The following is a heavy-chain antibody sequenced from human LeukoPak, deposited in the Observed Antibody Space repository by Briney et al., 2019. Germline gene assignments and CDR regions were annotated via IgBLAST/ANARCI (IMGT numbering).Heavy chain of an antibody. V-gene: IGHV4-30-2*01. J-gene: IGHJ6*02. CDR2: IYHSGST. CDR1: GGSISSGGYS. Sequence: PSETLSLTCAVSGGSISSGGYSWSWIRQPPGKGLEWIGYIYHSGSTYYNPSLKSRVAISVDRSKNQFSLKLSSVTAADTAVYCCARGAPLDVWGQGTTVTVSS. CDR3: ARGAPLDV.